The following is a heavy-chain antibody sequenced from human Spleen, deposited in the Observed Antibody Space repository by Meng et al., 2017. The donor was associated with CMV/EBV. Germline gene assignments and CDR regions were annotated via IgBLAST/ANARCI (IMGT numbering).Heavy chain of an antibody. CDR3: ARHTLGGFDP. J-gene: IGHJ5*02. D-gene: IGHD3-16*01. V-gene: IGHV4-39*01. CDR1: GGSISSNNYF. Sequence: TCTGTGGSISSNNYFWGWIRQPPGKGLEWIRTIYYSGSTYYNPSLKSRVTIFVDTSKNQFSLKLSSVTAADTAVYYCARHTLGGFDPWGQGTLVTVSS. CDR2: IYYSGST.